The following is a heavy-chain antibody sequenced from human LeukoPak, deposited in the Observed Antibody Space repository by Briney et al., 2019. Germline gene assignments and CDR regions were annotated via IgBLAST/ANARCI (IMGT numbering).Heavy chain of an antibody. V-gene: IGHV4-31*03. CDR2: IYYSGST. Sequence: PSQTLSLTCTVSGGTISSGGYYWSWIRQHPGKGLEWIGYIYYSGSTYYNPSLKSRATISVDTSKNQFSLKLSSVTAADTAVYYCARAAGSPPYWYFDLWGRGTLVTVSS. CDR3: ARAAGSPPYWYFDL. D-gene: IGHD6-19*01. J-gene: IGHJ2*01. CDR1: GGTISSGGYY.